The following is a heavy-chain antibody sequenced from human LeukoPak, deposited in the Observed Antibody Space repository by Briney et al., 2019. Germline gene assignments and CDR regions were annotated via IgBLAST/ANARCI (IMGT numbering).Heavy chain of an antibody. CDR3: ARVVVVPAAITPGGFDY. D-gene: IGHD2-2*01. CDR1: GFTFSSYW. V-gene: IGHV3-7*01. CDR2: IKQDGSEK. J-gene: IGHJ4*02. Sequence: GGSLRLSCAASGFTFSSYWMSWVRQAPGKELEWVANIKQDGSEKYYVDSVKGRFTISRDNAKNSLYLQMNSLRAEDTAVYYCARVVVVPAAITPGGFDYWGQGTLVTVSS.